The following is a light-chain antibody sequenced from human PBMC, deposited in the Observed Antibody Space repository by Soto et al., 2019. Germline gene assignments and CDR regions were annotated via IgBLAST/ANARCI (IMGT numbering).Light chain of an antibody. CDR3: QQYGSSPPTT. V-gene: IGKV3-20*01. J-gene: IGKJ4*01. CDR1: QSVSSSY. CDR2: GAS. Sequence: EIVLTQSPGTLSLSPGERATLSCRASQSVSSSYLAWYQQKHGQAPRLLIYGASSRATGIPDRFSGSGSGTDVTLTISRLEPEDFAVYYCQQYGSSPPTTFGGGTKVEIK.